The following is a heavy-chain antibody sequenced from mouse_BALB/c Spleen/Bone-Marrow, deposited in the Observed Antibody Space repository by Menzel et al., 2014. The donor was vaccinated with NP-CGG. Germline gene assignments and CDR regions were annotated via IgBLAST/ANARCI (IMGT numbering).Heavy chain of an antibody. J-gene: IGHJ4*01. CDR3: ARAGMDY. D-gene: IGHD3-3*01. V-gene: IGHV5-17*02. Sequence: EVKLEESGGGLVQPGGSRKLSCAASGFTFSSFGMHWVRQAPEKGLEWVAYISSGSSTIYYADTVKGRFTISRDNPKNTLFLQMTSLRSGDTAMYYCARAGMDYWGQGTSVTVSS. CDR2: ISSGSSTI. CDR1: GFTFSSFG.